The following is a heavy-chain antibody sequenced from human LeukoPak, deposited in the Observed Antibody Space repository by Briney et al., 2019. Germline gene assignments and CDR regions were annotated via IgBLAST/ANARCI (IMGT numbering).Heavy chain of an antibody. Sequence: PGGSLRLSCAASGFTFSSYWMHWVRQAPGKGLVWVSRINSDGSTTSYADSVEGRFTISRDNFKNTLYLQMNSLRAEDTAVYYCAKDMYDILTGYDIGRDNWFDPWGQGTLVSVSS. CDR3: AKDMYDILTGYDIGRDNWFDP. V-gene: IGHV3-74*01. CDR1: GFTFSSYW. J-gene: IGHJ5*02. CDR2: INSDGSTT. D-gene: IGHD3-9*01.